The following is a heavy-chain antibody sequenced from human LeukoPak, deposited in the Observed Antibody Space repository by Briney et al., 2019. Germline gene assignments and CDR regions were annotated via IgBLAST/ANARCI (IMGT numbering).Heavy chain of an antibody. Sequence: GGSLRLSCAASGFTFSSYSMNWVRQAPGKGLEWVSYISDSSSIYYADSVKGRFTISRDNSKNTLYLQMNSLRAEDTAVYYCAKGDSSGLDYWGQGTLVTVSS. J-gene: IGHJ4*02. CDR3: AKGDSSGLDY. D-gene: IGHD3-22*01. CDR2: ISDSSSI. CDR1: GFTFSSYS. V-gene: IGHV3-48*01.